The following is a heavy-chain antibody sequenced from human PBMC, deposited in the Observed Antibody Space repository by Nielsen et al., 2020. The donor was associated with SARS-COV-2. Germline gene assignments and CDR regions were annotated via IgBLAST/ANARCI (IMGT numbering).Heavy chain of an antibody. V-gene: IGHV4-39*07. Sequence: SETLSLTCTVSGGSISSSSYYWGWIRQPPGKGLEWIGEIYHSGSTNYNPSLKSRVTISVDTSKNQFSLKLSSVTAADTAVYYCAGESRAGILTGYHTFNWFDPWGQGTLVTVSS. CDR3: AGESRAGILTGYHTFNWFDP. D-gene: IGHD3-9*01. J-gene: IGHJ5*02. CDR1: GGSISSSSYY. CDR2: IYHSGST.